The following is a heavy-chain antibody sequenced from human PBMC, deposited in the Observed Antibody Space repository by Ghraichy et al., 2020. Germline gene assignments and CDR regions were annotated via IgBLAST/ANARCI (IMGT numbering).Heavy chain of an antibody. Sequence: ASVKVSCKASGYIFKSYGISWVRQAPGQGLEWMGWISAYNGNTNYAQMFQGRVTMTTDTSTSTAYMELRSLRSDDTAVYFCARDGGYHDSSGSPDYWGQGTLVTVSS. CDR2: ISAYNGNT. D-gene: IGHD3-22*01. CDR1: GYIFKSYG. CDR3: ARDGGYHDSSGSPDY. J-gene: IGHJ4*02. V-gene: IGHV1-18*01.